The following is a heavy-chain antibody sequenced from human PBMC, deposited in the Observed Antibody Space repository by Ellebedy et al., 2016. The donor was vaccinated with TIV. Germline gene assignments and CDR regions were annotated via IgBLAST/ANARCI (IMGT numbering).Heavy chain of an antibody. CDR3: ARHSVYSSDFDY. J-gene: IGHJ4*02. CDR2: FYSCGKT. CDR1: ASTITPGTYS. D-gene: IGHD6-25*01. Sequence: MPSETLSLTCTVSASTITPGTYSLGRFPKPPGKGLAGMGCFYSCGKTYDNPSLRSRVTMSVDKSKNQFSLRLSSVTGADTAVDYCARHSVYSSDFDYWGQGTLVTVSS. V-gene: IGHV4-39*01.